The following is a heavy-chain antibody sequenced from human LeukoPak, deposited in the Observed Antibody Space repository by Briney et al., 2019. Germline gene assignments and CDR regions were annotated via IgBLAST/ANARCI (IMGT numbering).Heavy chain of an antibody. J-gene: IGHJ6*03. V-gene: IGHV3-23*01. D-gene: IGHD3-3*01. CDR3: ARDLAYYDFWSGYYLPYYYYYYMDV. Sequence: TGGSLRLSCAASGFTFSSYAMSWVRQAPGKGLECISGFSGSGGSTYYADSVKGRFTISRDNSKNTLYLQMNSLRAEDTALYYCARDLAYYDFWSGYYLPYYYYYYMDVWGKGTTVTVSS. CDR2: FSGSGGST. CDR1: GFTFSSYA.